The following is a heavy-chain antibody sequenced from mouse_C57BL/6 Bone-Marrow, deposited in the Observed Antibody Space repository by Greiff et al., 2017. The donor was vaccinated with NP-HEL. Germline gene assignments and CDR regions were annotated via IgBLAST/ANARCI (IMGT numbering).Heavy chain of an antibody. CDR3: ARFGGSYYYGSSSYWYFDV. V-gene: IGHV3-8*01. D-gene: IGHD1-1*01. CDR2: ISYSGST. J-gene: IGHJ1*03. CDR1: GYSITSDY. Sequence: EVMLVESGPGLAKPSQTLSLTCSVTGYSITSDYWNWIRKFPGNKLEYMGYISYSGSTYYNPSLKSRISITRDTSKNQYYLQLNSVTTEDTATYYCARFGGSYYYGSSSYWYFDVWGTGTTVTVSS.